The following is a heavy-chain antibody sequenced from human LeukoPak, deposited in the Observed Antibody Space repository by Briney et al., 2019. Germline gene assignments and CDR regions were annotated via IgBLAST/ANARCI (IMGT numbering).Heavy chain of an antibody. D-gene: IGHD3-16*02. CDR3: ARDLWTFGGVIVIGY. CDR1: GFTVSSNY. CDR2: IYSGGST. Sequence: PGGSLRLSCAASGFTVSSNYMSWVRQAPGKGLEWVSVIYSGGSTYYADSVKGRFTISRDNSKNTLYLQMNSLRAEDTAVYYCARDLWTFGGVIVIGYWGQGTLVTVSS. J-gene: IGHJ4*02. V-gene: IGHV3-66*01.